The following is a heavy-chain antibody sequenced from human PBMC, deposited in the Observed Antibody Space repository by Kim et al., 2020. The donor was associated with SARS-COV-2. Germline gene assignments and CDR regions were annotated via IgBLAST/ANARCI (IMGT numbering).Heavy chain of an antibody. Sequence: VKGRFTISRDDSKNTLYLQMNSLKTEDTAVYYCSTDSITMVRGLIIPFGYWGQGTLVTVSS. D-gene: IGHD3-10*01. V-gene: IGHV3-15*01. CDR3: STDSITMVRGLIIPFGY. J-gene: IGHJ4*02.